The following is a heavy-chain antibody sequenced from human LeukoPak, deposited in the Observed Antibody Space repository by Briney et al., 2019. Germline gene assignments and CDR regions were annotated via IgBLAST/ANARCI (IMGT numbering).Heavy chain of an antibody. Sequence: SVKVSCKSSGYTLTGHYMHWVRQAPGQGLEWMGWINPNSGVTNYAQKFQGRVTMTRDTSISTAYMELSRLRSDDTAVYYCARDWRIGYCSGGSCYSGDYWGQGTLVTVSS. V-gene: IGHV1-2*02. D-gene: IGHD2-15*01. CDR2: INPNSGVT. CDR1: GYTLTGHY. CDR3: ARDWRIGYCSGGSCYSGDY. J-gene: IGHJ4*02.